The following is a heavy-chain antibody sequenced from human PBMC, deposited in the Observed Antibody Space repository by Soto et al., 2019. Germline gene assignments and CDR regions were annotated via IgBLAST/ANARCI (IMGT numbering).Heavy chain of an antibody. D-gene: IGHD3-9*01. CDR2: IYYGGST. CDR3: ARFLRYVDGSLGWDV. CDR1: GGSISSSSYY. Sequence: SETLSLTCTVSGGSISSSSYYWGWIRQPPGKGLEWIGSIYYGGSTYYNPSLKSRVTISVDTSKNQFSLKLSSVTAADTAVYYCARFLRYVDGSLGWDVWGLGTTGIVS. J-gene: IGHJ6*02. V-gene: IGHV4-39*01.